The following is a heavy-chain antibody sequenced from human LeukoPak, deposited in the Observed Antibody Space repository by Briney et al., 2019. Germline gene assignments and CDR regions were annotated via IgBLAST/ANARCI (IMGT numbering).Heavy chain of an antibody. CDR2: ISGSGGST. V-gene: IGHV3-23*01. CDR1: GFTFSSYS. CDR3: AKDDDDGDHVVVDH. Sequence: GGPLRLSCAASGFTFSSYSMNWVRQAPGKGLEWVSLISGSGGSTYYADSVKGRFTVSRDNSKNTEYLQMNSLRAEDTAIYYCAKDDDDGDHVVVDHWGQGTLVTVSS. D-gene: IGHD4-17*01. J-gene: IGHJ4*02.